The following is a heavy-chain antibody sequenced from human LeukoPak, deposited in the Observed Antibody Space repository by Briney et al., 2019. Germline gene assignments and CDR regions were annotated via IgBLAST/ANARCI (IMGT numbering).Heavy chain of an antibody. CDR1: GFTFSSYG. V-gene: IGHV3-30*18. J-gene: IGHJ4*02. CDR3: AKDQSAAAYYYGSGSLDY. Sequence: GGSLRLSCAASGFTFSSYGMHWVRQAPGKGLEWVAVISYNGSNKYYADSVKGRFTTSRDNSKNTLYLQMNSLRAEDTAVYYCAKDQSAAAYYYGSGSLDYWGQGTLVTVSS. CDR2: ISYNGSNK. D-gene: IGHD3-10*01.